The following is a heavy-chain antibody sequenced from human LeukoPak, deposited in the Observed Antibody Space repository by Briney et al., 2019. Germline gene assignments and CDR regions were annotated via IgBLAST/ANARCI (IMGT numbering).Heavy chain of an antibody. J-gene: IGHJ4*02. CDR2: IHYSGST. V-gene: IGHV4-59*12. Sequence: PSETLSLTCTVSGGSISSYYWSWIRQPPGKGLEWIGYIHYSGSTNYNPSLKSRVTISVDTSKNQFSLKLSSVTAADTAVYYCARGPRYSYGPFDYWGQGTLVTVSS. CDR3: ARGPRYSYGPFDY. D-gene: IGHD5-18*01. CDR1: GGSISSYY.